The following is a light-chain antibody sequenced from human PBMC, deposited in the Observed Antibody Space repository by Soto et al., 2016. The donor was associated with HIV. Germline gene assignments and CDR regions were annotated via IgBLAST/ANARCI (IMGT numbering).Light chain of an antibody. CDR3: NSRDSSGNHVV. V-gene: IGLV3-19*01. Sequence: SSELTQDPAVSVALGQTVRITCQGDSLRNYYASWYHQKPGQAPVLVIYGKNKRPSGIPDRFSGSSSGNTDSLTITGAQAEDEADYYCNSRDSSGNHVVFGGGTKLTVL. J-gene: IGLJ2*01. CDR2: GKN. CDR1: SLRNYY.